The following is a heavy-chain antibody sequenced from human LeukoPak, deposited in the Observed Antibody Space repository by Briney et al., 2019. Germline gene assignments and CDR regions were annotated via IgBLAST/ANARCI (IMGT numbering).Heavy chain of an antibody. J-gene: IGHJ6*02. V-gene: IGHV5-51*01. CDR2: IYPGDSNT. D-gene: IGHD2-2*01. CDR1: GYSFTSYW. CDR3: ARRPVATNYYYGMDV. Sequence: GESLKISCKGSGYSFTSYWIAWVRQMPGKGLEWMGVIYPGDSNTKYSPSFQGQVTISADKSTSTAYLQWSSLKASDTAIYYCARRPVATNYYYGMDVWGQGTTVTVSS.